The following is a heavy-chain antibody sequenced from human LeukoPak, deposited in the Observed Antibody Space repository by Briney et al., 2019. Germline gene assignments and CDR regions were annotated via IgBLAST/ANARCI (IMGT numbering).Heavy chain of an antibody. CDR1: GGTFSSYA. CDR2: IIPIFGTA. V-gene: IGHV1-69*05. D-gene: IGHD4-11*01. CDR3: ARDSDPPDYSLHAFDI. J-gene: IGHJ3*02. Sequence: SVKVSCKASGGTFSSYAISWVRQAPGQGLEWMGRIIPIFGTANYAQKFQGRVTITTDESTSTAYMELSSLRSEDTAVYYCARDSDPPDYSLHAFDISGQGTMVTVSS.